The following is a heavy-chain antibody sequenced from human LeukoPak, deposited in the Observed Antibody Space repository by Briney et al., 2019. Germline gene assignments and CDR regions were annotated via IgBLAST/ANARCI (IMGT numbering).Heavy chain of an antibody. CDR2: INTDGSST. Sequence: GGSLRLSCAASGFTFSDYYMSWVRQAPGKGLVWVSRINTDGSSTSYADSVKGRFTISRDNAKNTLYLQMNSLRAEDTAVYYCARVYDGYLDAFDIWGQGTMVTVSS. D-gene: IGHD5-24*01. V-gene: IGHV3-74*01. CDR1: GFTFSDYY. J-gene: IGHJ3*02. CDR3: ARVYDGYLDAFDI.